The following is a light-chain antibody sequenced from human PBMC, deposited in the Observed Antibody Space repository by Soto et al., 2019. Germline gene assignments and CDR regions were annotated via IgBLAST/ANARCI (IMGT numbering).Light chain of an antibody. Sequence: DIHLTQSPPSLSASVGDRVTFTCQASQDITTYLNWYQQKPGKAPKLLILDASSLKTGVPSRFSGSGSGTHFTFVISTLQPEDVAMYYCQQFDNFPITFGQGTRLEIK. CDR2: DAS. CDR1: QDITTY. V-gene: IGKV1-33*01. CDR3: QQFDNFPIT. J-gene: IGKJ5*01.